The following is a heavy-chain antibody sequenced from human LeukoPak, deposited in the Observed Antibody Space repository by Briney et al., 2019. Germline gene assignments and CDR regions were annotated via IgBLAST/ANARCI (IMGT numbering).Heavy chain of an antibody. CDR3: ARDALVVMVAPTCPDY. J-gene: IGHJ4*02. CDR1: GFTFSSYG. Sequence: PGRSLRLSCAASGFTFSSYGMHWVRQAPGKGLEWVAVIWYDGSNKYYADSVKGRFTISRDNSKNTLYLQMNSLRAEDTADCARDALVVMVAPTCPDYWGQGTLVTVSS. V-gene: IGHV3-33*01. CDR2: IWYDGSNK. D-gene: IGHD2-15*01.